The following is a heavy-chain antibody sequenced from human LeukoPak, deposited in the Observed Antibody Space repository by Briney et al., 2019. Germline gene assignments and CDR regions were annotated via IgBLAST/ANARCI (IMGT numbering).Heavy chain of an antibody. J-gene: IGHJ4*02. D-gene: IGHD1-26*01. CDR3: AKGTGRGGTFFDY. CDR1: GFTFSSYA. V-gene: IGHV3-23*01. CDR2: ISGSGSST. Sequence: PGGSLRLSCAASGFTFSSYAMSWVRQAPGKGLEWVSAISGSGSSTYYADSVKGRFTISRDNSKNTLYLQMNSLRAEDTAVYYCAKGTGRGGTFFDYWGQGTLVTVSS.